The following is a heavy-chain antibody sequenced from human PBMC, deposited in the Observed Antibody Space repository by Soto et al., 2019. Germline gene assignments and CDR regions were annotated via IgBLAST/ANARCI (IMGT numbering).Heavy chain of an antibody. CDR1: GYTFTNFG. CDR2: ISAYNGNT. Sequence: GASVKVSCKASGYTFTNFGISWVRQAPGQGLEWMGWISAYNGNTNYAQNFQGRVTMTTDTSTSTAYMELRSLRSDDTAVYYCARGVRPMIVIAPWGQGTLVTVSS. J-gene: IGHJ5*02. D-gene: IGHD3-22*01. CDR3: ARGVRPMIVIAP. V-gene: IGHV1-18*01.